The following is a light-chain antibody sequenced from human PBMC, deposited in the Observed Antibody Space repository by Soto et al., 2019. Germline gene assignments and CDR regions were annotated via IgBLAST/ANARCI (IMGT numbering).Light chain of an antibody. V-gene: IGKV3-20*01. CDR1: QSVGSNK. J-gene: IGKJ2*01. CDR3: QQFGDAPYT. CDR2: GAS. Sequence: EIVLTQSPGTLSLSPGERATLSCRASQSVGSNKLAWYQQKSGQPPRLLIYGASSRAAGIPDRFSGSGSGTDFTLTVSRLESEDFAVYYCQQFGDAPYTFGQGTTLEI.